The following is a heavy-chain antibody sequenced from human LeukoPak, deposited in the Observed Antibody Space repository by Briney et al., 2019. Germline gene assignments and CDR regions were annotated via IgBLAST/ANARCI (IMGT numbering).Heavy chain of an antibody. CDR1: GGSISSYY. J-gene: IGHJ5*02. CDR2: IYYSGST. D-gene: IGHD3-10*01. Sequence: SETLSLTCTVSGGSISSYYWSWIRQPPGKGLEWIGYIYYSGSTNYNPSLKSRVTISVDTSKNQFSLKLSSVTAADTAVYYCARGYYGSGGYNWFDPWGQGTLVTVSS. CDR3: ARGYYGSGGYNWFDP. V-gene: IGHV4-59*01.